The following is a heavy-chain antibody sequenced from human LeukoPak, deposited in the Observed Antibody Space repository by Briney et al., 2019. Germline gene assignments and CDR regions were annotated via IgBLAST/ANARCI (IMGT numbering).Heavy chain of an antibody. V-gene: IGHV1-69*13. CDR2: TIPIFGTA. CDR1: GATFSSYA. D-gene: IGHD6-19*01. J-gene: IGHJ6*03. CDR3: ARAPPIAVAGFYYYYYYMDV. Sequence: SVKVSCKASGATFSSYAISWVRQAPGQGLEWMGGTIPIFGTANYAQKFQGRVTIAADESTSTAYMELSSLRSEDTAVYYCARAPPIAVAGFYYYYYYMDVWGKGTTVTISS.